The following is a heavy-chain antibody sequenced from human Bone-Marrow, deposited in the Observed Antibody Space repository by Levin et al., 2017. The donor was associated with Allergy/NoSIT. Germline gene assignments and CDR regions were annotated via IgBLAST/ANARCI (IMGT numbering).Heavy chain of an antibody. CDR3: ASDRSVVFFGMDV. D-gene: IGHD2-21*01. J-gene: IGHJ6*02. CDR1: GFTFSSYS. Sequence: GGSLRLSCAASGFTFSSYSMNWVRQAPGKGLEWVSYISSGSNTIYYADSVKGRFSISRDNAKNSLYLQMNYLRAEDTALYYCASDRSVVFFGMDVWGQGTTVTVSS. CDR2: ISSGSNTI. V-gene: IGHV3-48*01.